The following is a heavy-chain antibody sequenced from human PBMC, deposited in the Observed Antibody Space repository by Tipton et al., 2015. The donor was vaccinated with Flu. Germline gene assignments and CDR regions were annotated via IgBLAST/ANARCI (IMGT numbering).Heavy chain of an antibody. Sequence: TLSLTCTVSGGSISTINYYWGWIRQPPGKGLEWIGKIYYNGHIYYDPSLKSRLAMSIDTSKSQFSLRLSSMTAADTAVYYCAKVKFGWVESWAQGTLVTVSS. CDR2: IYYNGHI. D-gene: IGHD3-16*01. CDR1: GGSISTINYY. J-gene: IGHJ5*01. CDR3: AKVKFGWVES. V-gene: IGHV4-39*07.